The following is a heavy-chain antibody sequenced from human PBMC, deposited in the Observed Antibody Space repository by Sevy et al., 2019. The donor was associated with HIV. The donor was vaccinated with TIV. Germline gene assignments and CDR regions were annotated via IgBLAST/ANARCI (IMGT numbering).Heavy chain of an antibody. CDR1: GFTFSGYG. D-gene: IGHD1-26*01. Sequence: GGSLRLSCAASGFTFSGYGMHWVRQAPGKGLEWVAVISYDGSNKEYADSVKGRFTISRDNSKNTLYLQMNSLRAEDTAVYYCAKDSSGSLDYWGQGTLVTVSS. V-gene: IGHV3-30*18. CDR2: ISYDGSNK. J-gene: IGHJ4*02. CDR3: AKDSSGSLDY.